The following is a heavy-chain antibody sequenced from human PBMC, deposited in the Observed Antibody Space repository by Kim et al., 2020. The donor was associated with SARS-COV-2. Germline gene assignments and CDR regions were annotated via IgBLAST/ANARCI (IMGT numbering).Heavy chain of an antibody. CDR1: GGTFSSYA. D-gene: IGHD4-17*01. CDR3: ARRDYGDYPYCYYGMDV. V-gene: IGHV1-69*13. Sequence: SVKVSCKASGGTFSSYAISWVRQAPGQGLEWMGGIIPIFGTANYAQKFQGRVTITADESTSTAYMELSSLRSEDTAVYYCARRDYGDYPYCYYGMDVWGHGTTVTVSS. J-gene: IGHJ6*02. CDR2: IIPIFGTA.